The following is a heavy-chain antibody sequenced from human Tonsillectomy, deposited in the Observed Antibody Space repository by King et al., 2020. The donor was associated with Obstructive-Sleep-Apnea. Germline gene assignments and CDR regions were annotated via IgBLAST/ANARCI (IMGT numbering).Heavy chain of an antibody. CDR3: ARVTGRITAALAF. V-gene: IGHV1-8*01. CDR1: AYTFTNFD. Sequence: VQLVESGAEVKKPGASVKVSCKASAYTFTNFDISWVRQATGQGLEWMGWMNPNSGDTDYAQKFQGRVTMTRNTSISTAYMELSSLRSEYPAVYYCARVTGRITAALAFWGQGTLVTVSS. J-gene: IGHJ4*02. CDR2: MNPNSGDT. D-gene: IGHD6-13*01.